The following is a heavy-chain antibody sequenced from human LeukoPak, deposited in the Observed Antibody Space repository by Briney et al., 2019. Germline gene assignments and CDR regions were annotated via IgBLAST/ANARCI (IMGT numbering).Heavy chain of an antibody. J-gene: IGHJ5*02. V-gene: IGHV1-46*01. D-gene: IGHD2-2*01. CDR2: INPSGGST. CDR3: ARDSTLIVVVPAAMTRFDP. Sequence: ASVKVSCKASGYTFTSYYMHWVRQAPGQGLEWMGIINPSGGSTSYAQKFQGRVTMTRDTSISTAYMELSRLRSDDTAVYYCARDSTLIVVVPAAMTRFDPWGQGTLVTVSS. CDR1: GYTFTSYY.